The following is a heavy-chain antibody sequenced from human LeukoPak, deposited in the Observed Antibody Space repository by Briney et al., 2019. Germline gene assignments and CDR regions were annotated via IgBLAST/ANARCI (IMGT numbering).Heavy chain of an antibody. D-gene: IGHD3-22*01. Sequence: ASETLSLTCTVSGGSIWSGNYYWNWIRQPAGKGLEWIGRIYTSGSTNYNPSLKSRVTTSLDTSKNQVSLKLSSVTAADTAVYYCARASGFYDSGGYYSGFDCWGQGALVTVSS. J-gene: IGHJ4*02. V-gene: IGHV4-61*02. CDR3: ARASGFYDSGGYYSGFDC. CDR1: GGSIWSGNYY. CDR2: IYTSGST.